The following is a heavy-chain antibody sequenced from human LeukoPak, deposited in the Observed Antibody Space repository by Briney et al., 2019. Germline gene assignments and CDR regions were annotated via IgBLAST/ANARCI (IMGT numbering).Heavy chain of an antibody. V-gene: IGHV3-21*01. CDR3: ARDYYGDYGLDY. CDR2: ISSSGSYI. D-gene: IGHD4-17*01. CDR1: GFTFSTYS. Sequence: GGSLRLSCAASGFTFSTYSMNWVRQAPGKGLEWVSSISSSGSYIYYADSVEGRFAISRDSAKNSLYLQMSSLRAEDTTVYYCARDYYGDYGLDYWGQGTLVTVSS. J-gene: IGHJ4*02.